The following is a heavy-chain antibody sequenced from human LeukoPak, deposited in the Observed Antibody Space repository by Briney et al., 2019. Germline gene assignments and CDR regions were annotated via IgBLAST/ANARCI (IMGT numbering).Heavy chain of an antibody. Sequence: SETLSLTCAVSGGSISSGGYSWSWIRQPPGKGLEWIGYIYHSGSTYYNPSLKSRVTISVDRSKNQSSLKLSSVTAADTAVYYCARLVAATGNFDYWGQGTLVIVSS. CDR1: GGSISSGGYS. CDR3: ARLVAATGNFDY. V-gene: IGHV4-30-2*01. J-gene: IGHJ4*02. CDR2: IYHSGST. D-gene: IGHD6-13*01.